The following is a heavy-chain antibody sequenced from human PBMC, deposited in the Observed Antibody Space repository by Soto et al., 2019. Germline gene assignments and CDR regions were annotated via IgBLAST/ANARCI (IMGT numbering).Heavy chain of an antibody. D-gene: IGHD1-20*01. CDR3: VQNNWNNLGWFDP. CDR2: ISGSNDGSR. Sequence: EVQLLESGGGLVQPGESLRLSCAASGFTFSTSAMTWVRQTPGKGLEWVSTISGSNDGSRYYAESVQSRFTISKDNSKNTLSLHMNSLRVADTAVDNWVQNNWNNLGWFDPWGQGTLVTVSS. CDR1: GFTFSTSA. J-gene: IGHJ5*02. V-gene: IGHV3-23*01.